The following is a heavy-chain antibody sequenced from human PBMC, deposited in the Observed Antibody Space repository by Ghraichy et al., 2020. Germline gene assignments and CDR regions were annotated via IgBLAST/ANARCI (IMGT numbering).Heavy chain of an antibody. CDR3: TRHSVDIAIVCDL. CDR2: IRSKANSYAT. CDR1: GFTFSVSS. Sequence: GGSLRLSCAASGFTFSVSSIHWVRQAPGKGLELVGRIRSKANSYATTYAASVKGRFTISRDDSKNTAYLQMNSLKTEDTAVYYCTRHSVDIAIVCDLWGQGTLVTVSS. V-gene: IGHV3-73*01. D-gene: IGHD5-18*01. J-gene: IGHJ5*02.